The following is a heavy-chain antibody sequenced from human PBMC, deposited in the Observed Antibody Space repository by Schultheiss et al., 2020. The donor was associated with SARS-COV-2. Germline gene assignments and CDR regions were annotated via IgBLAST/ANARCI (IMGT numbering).Heavy chain of an antibody. CDR2: ISGSGGGT. CDR3: AKRNYYYYHMDV. V-gene: IGHV3-23*01. CDR1: GFTFSSYG. J-gene: IGHJ6*03. Sequence: GGSLRLSCAASGFTFSSYGMHWVRQAPGKGLEWVSGISGSGGGTYYVDSVKGRFTISRDNSKNTLYLQMNSLRAEDTAIYYCAKRNYYYYHMDVWGKGTTVTVSS.